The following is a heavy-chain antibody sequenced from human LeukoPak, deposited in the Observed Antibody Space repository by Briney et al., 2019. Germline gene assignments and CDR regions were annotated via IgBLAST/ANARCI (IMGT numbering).Heavy chain of an antibody. J-gene: IGHJ4*02. V-gene: IGHV4-59*01. Sequence: SEPLSLTCTVSGDSISNYYWSWLRQPPGKGLEWVGYIYYSGSTNYNPSLKSRVDIYVDTPKNQFSLKLSSLSAADTAVYYCAREACGGYGRFDYWGQGTLVTVSS. D-gene: IGHD2-21*01. CDR3: AREACGGYGRFDY. CDR1: GDSISNYY. CDR2: IYYSGST.